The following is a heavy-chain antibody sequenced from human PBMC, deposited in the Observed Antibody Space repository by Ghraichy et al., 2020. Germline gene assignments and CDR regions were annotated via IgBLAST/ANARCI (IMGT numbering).Heavy chain of an antibody. J-gene: IGHJ4*02. Sequence: GGSLRLSCLASGFTFSDYALHWVRQAPGRGLEYVSGISGNGVYTYYSDSVKGRFTMSRDYSRNTLYFQMSSLRAEDTAVYYCVKDRRSNYIDYEASFDYLGQGTLVTVS. CDR2: ISGNGVYT. V-gene: IGHV3-64*05. D-gene: IGHD4-11*01. CDR3: VKDRRSNYIDYEASFDY. CDR1: GFTFSDYA.